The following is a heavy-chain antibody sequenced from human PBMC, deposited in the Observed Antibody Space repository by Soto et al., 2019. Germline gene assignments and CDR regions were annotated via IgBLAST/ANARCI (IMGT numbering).Heavy chain of an antibody. D-gene: IGHD3-10*01. J-gene: IGHJ4*02. CDR2: IKQDGRER. V-gene: IGHV3-7*01. Sequence: EVQLVESGGGLVQPGGSLRLSCVGSGFSFSSYWMNWVRQAPGKGLEWVANIKQDGRERYYVDSVKGRFTISRDNAKKSLYLQMNSLRAEDTAVYYCAKYTSADDYWGQGTLVTVSS. CDR1: GFSFSSYW. CDR3: AKYTSADDY.